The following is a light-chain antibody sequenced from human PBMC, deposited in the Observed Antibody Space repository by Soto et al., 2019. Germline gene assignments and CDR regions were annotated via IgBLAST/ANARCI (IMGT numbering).Light chain of an antibody. CDR3: AAWDDSLSAL. CDR2: NNN. Sequence: QSVLTQPPSASGTPGQRVTISCSGTSSNIGSNYVYWYQHLPGTAPKLLIYNNNQRPSGVPDRSSGSKSGTSASLAISGLRSEDEADYYCAAWDDSLSALFGGGTKLTVL. CDR1: SSNIGSNY. J-gene: IGLJ3*02. V-gene: IGLV1-47*02.